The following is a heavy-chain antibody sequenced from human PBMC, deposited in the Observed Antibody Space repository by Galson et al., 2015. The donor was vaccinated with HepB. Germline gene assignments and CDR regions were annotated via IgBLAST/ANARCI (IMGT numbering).Heavy chain of an antibody. Sequence: SVKVSCKASGGTFSSYAISWVRQAPGQGLEWMGGIIPIFGTANYAQKFQGRVTITADKSTSTAYMELSSLRSEDTAVYYCARGSLEGHYGDLIRGFDYWGQGTLVTVSS. V-gene: IGHV1-69*06. CDR1: GGTFSSYA. CDR3: ARGSLEGHYGDLIRGFDY. D-gene: IGHD4-17*01. CDR2: IIPIFGTA. J-gene: IGHJ4*02.